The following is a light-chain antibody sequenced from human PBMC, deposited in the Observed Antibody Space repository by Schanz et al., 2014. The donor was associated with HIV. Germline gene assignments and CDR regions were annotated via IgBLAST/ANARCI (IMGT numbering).Light chain of an antibody. CDR1: SYSIGNNF. J-gene: IGLJ1*01. CDR2: DNY. V-gene: IGLV1-51*01. Sequence: QSVLTQPPSVSAAPGQRVTISCSGHSYSIGNNFVSWFQQLPGTAPKLLIYDNYKRPSGIPDRFSGSKSGTSATLVITGLQTGDEAEYYCGTWDSSLGAAGVFGTGTKVTVL. CDR3: GTWDSSLGAAGV.